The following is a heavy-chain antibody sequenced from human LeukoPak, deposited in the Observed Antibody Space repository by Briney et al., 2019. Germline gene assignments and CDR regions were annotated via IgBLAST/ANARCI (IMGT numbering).Heavy chain of an antibody. D-gene: IGHD5-12*01. Sequence: SETLSLTCAVSGDSISSGYYWGWIRQPPGKGLEWIGSIYHSGSTYYNPSLKSRVTISVDTSKNQFSLKLSSVTAADTGVYYCASPVYGYGDNGREYWGQGTLVTVSS. V-gene: IGHV4-38-2*01. J-gene: IGHJ4*02. CDR2: IYHSGST. CDR3: ASPVYGYGDNGREY. CDR1: GDSISSGYY.